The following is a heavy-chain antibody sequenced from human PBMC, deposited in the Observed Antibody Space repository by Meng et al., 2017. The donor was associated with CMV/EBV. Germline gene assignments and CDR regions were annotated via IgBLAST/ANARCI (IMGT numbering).Heavy chain of an antibody. CDR3: ARDRKVRGVMKDIEYYYYGMDV. Sequence: ASVKVSCKASGYTFTSYGISWVRQAPGQGLEWMGWISAYNGNTNYAQKLQGRVTMTTDTSTSTAYMELRSLRSDDTAVYYCARDRKVRGVMKDIEYYYYGMDVWGQGTTVTVSS. V-gene: IGHV1-18*01. J-gene: IGHJ6*02. CDR1: GYTFTSYG. CDR2: ISAYNGNT. D-gene: IGHD3-10*01.